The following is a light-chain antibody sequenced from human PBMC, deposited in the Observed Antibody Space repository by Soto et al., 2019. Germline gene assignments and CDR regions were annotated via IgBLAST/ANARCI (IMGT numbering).Light chain of an antibody. CDR2: EVT. V-gene: IGLV2-14*01. Sequence: QSVLTQPASVSGSPGQSITISCTGTISDVGGYNYVSWYQHHPGKAPKLMIYEVTNRPSGVSNRFSGSKSGNTASLTISGLQAEDEADYYCNSYTSSRNLVFGGGTKLTVL. J-gene: IGLJ2*01. CDR1: ISDVGGYNY. CDR3: NSYTSSRNLV.